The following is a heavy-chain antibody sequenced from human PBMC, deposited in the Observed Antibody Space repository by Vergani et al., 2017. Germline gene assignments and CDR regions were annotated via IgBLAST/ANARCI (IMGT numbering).Heavy chain of an antibody. Sequence: QVQLVESGGGVVQPGRSLRLPCTPSSFKLGDYGMHWVRQAPGRGLEWVSMTWYEGNNNYYADSVKGRFTISRDNSKNMLYLQMNSLRAEDTAVYYCARLSYDTTPYLQGGYDCWGQGTLVSVSS. J-gene: IGHJ4*02. CDR3: ARLSYDTTPYLQGGYDC. CDR2: TWYEGNNN. D-gene: IGHD3-22*01. CDR1: SFKLGDYG. V-gene: IGHV3-33*01.